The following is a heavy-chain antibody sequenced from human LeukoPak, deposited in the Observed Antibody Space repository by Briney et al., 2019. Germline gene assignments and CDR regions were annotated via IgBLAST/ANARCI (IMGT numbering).Heavy chain of an antibody. J-gene: IGHJ6*02. V-gene: IGHV4-34*01. CDR3: ARDHPPGYYGMDV. Sequence: PSETLSLTCAVYGGSFSGDSWSWIRQPPGEGLEWIGEINHGGSTKYNPSLKSRVTISVDTSKNQFSLKLSSVTAADTAVYYCARDHPPGYYGMDVWGQGTTVTVSS. CDR2: INHGGST. CDR1: GGSFSGDS. D-gene: IGHD1-14*01.